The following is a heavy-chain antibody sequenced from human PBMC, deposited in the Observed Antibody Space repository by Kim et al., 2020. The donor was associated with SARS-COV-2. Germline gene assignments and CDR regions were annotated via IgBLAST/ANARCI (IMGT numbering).Heavy chain of an antibody. CDR2: IYYSGST. CDR1: GGSISSSSYY. V-gene: IGHV4-39*07. CDR3: AREGSSSWRYYFDY. Sequence: SETLSLTCTVSGGSISSSSYYWGWIRQPPGKGLEWIGSIYYSGSTYYNPSLKSRVTISVDTSKNQFSLKLTSVTAADTAVYYCAREGSSSWRYYFDYWGQGALGTVSS. D-gene: IGHD6-13*01. J-gene: IGHJ4*02.